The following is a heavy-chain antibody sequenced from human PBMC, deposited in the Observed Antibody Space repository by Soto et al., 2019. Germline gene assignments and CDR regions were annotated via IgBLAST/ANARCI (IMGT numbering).Heavy chain of an antibody. D-gene: IGHD6-25*01. J-gene: IGHJ5*02. CDR1: NGSISNYY. CDR2: VYSSGSA. V-gene: IGHV4-4*07. CDR3: ARSGHTESWFDP. Sequence: QVQLQESGPGLVKPSETLSLSCTVSNGSISNYYWNWIRRPAGKGLEWIGRVYSSGSASYNPSLRSRVTMSVDSSKHQFSRKLNSVTAADTDVYYCARSGHTESWFDPWGPGTLVTVSS.